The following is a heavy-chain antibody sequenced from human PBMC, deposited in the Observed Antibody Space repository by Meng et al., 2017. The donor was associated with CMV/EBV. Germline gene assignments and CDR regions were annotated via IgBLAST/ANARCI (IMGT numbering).Heavy chain of an antibody. CDR3: ARALVDGFWSVEHYYGMDV. CDR2: MNPNSGNT. D-gene: IGHD3-3*01. V-gene: IGHV1-8*01. CDR1: GYTFTGYD. Sequence: ASVKVSCKASGYTFTGYDINWVRQATGQGLEWMGWMNPNSGNTGYAQKFQGRVTMTRNTSISTAYMELSSLRSEDTAVYYCARALVDGFWSVEHYYGMDVWGQGTTVIVSS. J-gene: IGHJ6*02.